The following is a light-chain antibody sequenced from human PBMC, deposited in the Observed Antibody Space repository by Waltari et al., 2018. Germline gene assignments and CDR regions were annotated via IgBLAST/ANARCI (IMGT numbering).Light chain of an antibody. CDR1: GSDPVDYNY. V-gene: IGLV2-8*01. Sequence: QSALTQPPSASGSPGQSVTISCTETGSDPVDYNYVSWYQQHPDKAPKLLIYEVNKRPSGVPDRFSGSKSGNTASLTVSGLQTEDEADYYCSSYAGTNSLHVIFGGGTKLTVL. CDR3: SSYAGTNSLHVI. CDR2: EVN. J-gene: IGLJ2*01.